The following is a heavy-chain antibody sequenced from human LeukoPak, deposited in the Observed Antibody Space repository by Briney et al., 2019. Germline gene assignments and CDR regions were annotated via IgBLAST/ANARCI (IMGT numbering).Heavy chain of an antibody. CDR2: INPNSGGT. J-gene: IGHJ3*02. Sequence: ASVEVSCKASGYTFTGYYMHWVRQAPGQGLEWMGWINPNSGGTNYAQKFQGRVTMTRDTSISTAYMELSRLRSDDTAVYYCARAWDIVVVPAAINAFDIWGQGTMVTVSS. D-gene: IGHD2-2*01. CDR1: GYTFTGYY. V-gene: IGHV1-2*02. CDR3: ARAWDIVVVPAAINAFDI.